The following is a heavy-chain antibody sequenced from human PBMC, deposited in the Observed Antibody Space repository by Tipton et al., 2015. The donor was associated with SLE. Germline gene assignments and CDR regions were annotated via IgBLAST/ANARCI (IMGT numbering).Heavy chain of an antibody. J-gene: IGHJ6*02. CDR3: ARGSVNWNYGSGYGMDV. V-gene: IGHV4-31*03. CDR1: GGSLSSGGYY. CDR2: IYYSGST. D-gene: IGHD1-7*01. Sequence: TLSLTCTVSGGSLSSGGYYWSWIRQHPGKGLEWIGYIYYSGSTYYNPSLKSRVTISVDTSKNQFSLKLSSVTAADTAVYYCARGSVNWNYGSGYGMDVWGQGTTVTVSS.